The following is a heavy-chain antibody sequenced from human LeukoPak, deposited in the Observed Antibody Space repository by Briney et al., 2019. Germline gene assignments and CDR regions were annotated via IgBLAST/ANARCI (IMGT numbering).Heavy chain of an antibody. CDR1: GFTVSSNY. J-gene: IGHJ4*02. D-gene: IGHD3-22*01. CDR2: IYSGGST. Sequence: GSLRLSCAASGFTVSSNYMSWVRQAPGKGLEWVSVIYSGGSTYYADSVKGRFTISRDNSKNTLYLQMNSLRAEDTAVYYCARDDSSGAYDYWGQGTLVTVSS. V-gene: IGHV3-53*01. CDR3: ARDDSSGAYDY.